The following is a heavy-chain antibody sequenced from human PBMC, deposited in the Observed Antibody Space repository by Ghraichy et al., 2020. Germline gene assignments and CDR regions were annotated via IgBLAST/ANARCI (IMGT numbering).Heavy chain of an antibody. J-gene: IGHJ4*02. CDR3: ATYYDFWSGYYPGY. CDR2: IYYSGST. V-gene: IGHV4-39*01. CDR1: GGSISSSSYY. Sequence: SETLSLTCTVSGGSISSSSYYWGWIRQPPGKGLEWIGSIYYSGSTYYNPSLKSRVTIYVDTSKNQFSLKLSSVTAADTAVYYCATYYDFWSGYYPGYWGQGTLVTVSS. D-gene: IGHD3-3*01.